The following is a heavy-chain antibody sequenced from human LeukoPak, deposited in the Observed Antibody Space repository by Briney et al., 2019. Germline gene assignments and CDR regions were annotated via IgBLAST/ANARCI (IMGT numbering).Heavy chain of an antibody. CDR1: AGSISIYY. CDR2: IYYTGST. Sequence: SETLSLTCTVSAGSISIYYWSWIRQPPGKGLEWIGYIYYTGSTSYNPSLKNRVSISVDTSKDQFSLTLSSVTTADTAVYYCANPMMAAAAGTYWGQGTLVTVSS. V-gene: IGHV4-59*01. J-gene: IGHJ4*02. D-gene: IGHD6-13*01. CDR3: ANPMMAAAAGTY.